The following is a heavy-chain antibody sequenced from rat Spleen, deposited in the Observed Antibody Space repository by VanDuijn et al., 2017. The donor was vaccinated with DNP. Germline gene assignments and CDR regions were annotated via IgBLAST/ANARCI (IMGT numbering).Heavy chain of an antibody. J-gene: IGHJ3*01. CDR1: GFTFSYYG. CDR3: ARHDLDGYYHRYWFAY. V-gene: IGHV5-22*01. CDR2: IRYDGGTT. Sequence: EVQLVESGGGLVQPGRSLKLSCAASGFTFSYYGMAWVRQAPTKGLEWVAYIRYDGGTTYYGDSVKGRFTISRDNAKSTLYRQMDSLRSEDTATYYCARHDLDGYYHRYWFAYWGQGTLVTVSS. D-gene: IGHD1-12*03.